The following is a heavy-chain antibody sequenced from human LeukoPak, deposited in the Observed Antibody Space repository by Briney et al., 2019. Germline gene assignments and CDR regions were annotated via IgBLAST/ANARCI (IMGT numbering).Heavy chain of an antibody. Sequence: ASVKVSCKASGYTFTDYYMHWVRQAPGQGLEWMGWINPNSGGTNYAQKFQGRVTMTRDTSICTAYMELSRLRSDDTAVYYCARVYLGVYYYGSSGYSHLDYWGQGTLVTVSS. CDR2: INPNSGGT. CDR1: GYTFTDYY. CDR3: ARVYLGVYYYGSSGYSHLDY. D-gene: IGHD3-22*01. J-gene: IGHJ4*02. V-gene: IGHV1-2*02.